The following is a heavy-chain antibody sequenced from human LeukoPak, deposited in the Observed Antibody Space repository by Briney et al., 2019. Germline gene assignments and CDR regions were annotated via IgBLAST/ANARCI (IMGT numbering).Heavy chain of an antibody. Sequence: GSLRLSCTASGFTFGDYAMSWFRQAPGKGLEWVGFIRSKAYGGTTEYAASVKGRFTISRDDSKSIAYLQMNSLKTEDTAAYYCTVAYYYGSGRGWFDPWGQGTLVTVSS. CDR3: TVAYYYGSGRGWFDP. V-gene: IGHV3-49*03. CDR2: IRSKAYGGTT. D-gene: IGHD3-10*01. J-gene: IGHJ5*02. CDR1: GFTFGDYA.